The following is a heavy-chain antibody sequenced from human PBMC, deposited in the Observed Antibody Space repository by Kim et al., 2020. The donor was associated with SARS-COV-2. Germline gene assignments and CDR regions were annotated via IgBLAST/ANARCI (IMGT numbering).Heavy chain of an antibody. J-gene: IGHJ4*02. Sequence: GGSLRLSCAASGFTVSSNYMSWVRQAPGKGLEWVSVIYSGGSTYYADSVKGRFTISRDNSKNTLYLQMNSLRAEDTAVYYCASAITIFGVVIWGQGTLVTVSS. CDR3: ASAITIFGVVI. CDR2: IYSGGST. V-gene: IGHV3-53*01. D-gene: IGHD3-3*01. CDR1: GFTVSSNY.